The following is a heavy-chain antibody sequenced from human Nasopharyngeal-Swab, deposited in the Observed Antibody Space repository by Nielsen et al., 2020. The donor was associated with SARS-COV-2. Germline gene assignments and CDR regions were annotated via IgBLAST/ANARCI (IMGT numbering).Heavy chain of an antibody. V-gene: IGHV3-11*01. Sequence: LSLTCVASGFTFSDYYMTWIRQAPGKGLEWVSYISGSGTTIYYTDSVKGRFTISRDNAKNSLYLQMNSLRADDTAVYYCARTDPGVPSWGQGTLVTVSS. CDR3: ARTDPGVPS. J-gene: IGHJ4*02. D-gene: IGHD7-27*01. CDR2: ISGSGTTI. CDR1: GFTFSDYY.